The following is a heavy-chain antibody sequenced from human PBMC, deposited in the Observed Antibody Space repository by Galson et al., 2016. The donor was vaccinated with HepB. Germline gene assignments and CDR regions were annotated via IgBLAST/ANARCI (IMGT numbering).Heavy chain of an antibody. CDR2: IWSDGGKK. CDR1: GFPFSYYG. V-gene: IGHV3-33*08. Sequence: SLRLSCAAPGFPFSYYGMHWVRQAPGKGLEWVAVIWSDGGKKFYADSLQGRFTISRENAKNTLFLQMNNLRAEDTAVYYCARWYYYESSGYRSAVFDYWGQGTLVTVSS. D-gene: IGHD3-22*01. J-gene: IGHJ4*02. CDR3: ARWYYYESSGYRSAVFDY.